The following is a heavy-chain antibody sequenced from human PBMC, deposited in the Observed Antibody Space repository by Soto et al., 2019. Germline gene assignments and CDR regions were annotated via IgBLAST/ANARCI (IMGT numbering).Heavy chain of an antibody. Sequence: ASVKVSCKASGYTFTSYAMHWVRQAPGQRLEWMGWINAGNGNTKYSQKFQGRVTITRDTSASTAYMELSSLRSEDTAVYYCARVAAYYYDGSGYYQNWFDPWGQGTLVTVSS. CDR2: INAGNGNT. D-gene: IGHD3-22*01. J-gene: IGHJ5*02. V-gene: IGHV1-3*01. CDR3: ARVAAYYYDGSGYYQNWFDP. CDR1: GYTFTSYA.